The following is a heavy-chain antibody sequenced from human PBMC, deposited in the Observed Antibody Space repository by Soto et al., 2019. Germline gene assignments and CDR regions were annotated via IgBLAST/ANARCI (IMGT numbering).Heavy chain of an antibody. CDR3: AKAGGSWNYDNGHYYGMDV. Sequence: EVQLLESGGDLVQPGGSLRLSCAASGFTFNYYAMNWVRQAPGKGLEWVSGIIGSGSSTYYGASVKGRFTISRDNSKNTLYLQMNSRRAEDTALYYCAKAGGSWNYDNGHYYGMDVWGQGTTVTVSS. D-gene: IGHD3-10*01. CDR1: GFTFNYYA. V-gene: IGHV3-23*01. J-gene: IGHJ6*02. CDR2: IIGSGSST.